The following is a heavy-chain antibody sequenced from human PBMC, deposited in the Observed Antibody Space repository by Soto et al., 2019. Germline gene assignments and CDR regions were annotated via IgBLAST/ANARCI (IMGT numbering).Heavy chain of an antibody. CDR1: GGSVSNGDYY. J-gene: IGHJ4*02. CDR3: ATESSGSSPLHFDF. D-gene: IGHD3-22*01. Sequence: QVQLQESGPGLVKPSQTLSVTCTVSGGSVSNGDYYWSWIRQPPGKGLEWIGYIYYSGSTYYNPSLKSQVTTPFDTSENQFSLKLSSVTDADTAMYYCATESSGSSPLHFDFWGQGTLVTVSS. CDR2: IYYSGST. V-gene: IGHV4-30-4*01.